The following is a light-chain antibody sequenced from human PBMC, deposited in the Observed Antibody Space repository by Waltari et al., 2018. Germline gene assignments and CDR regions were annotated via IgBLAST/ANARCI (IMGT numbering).Light chain of an antibody. J-gene: IGKJ4*01. V-gene: IGKV1-8*01. CDR3: QQYYSYPLT. Sequence: AIRITQSPSSLSASTGDRITITCRASQGISSYLAWYQQKPGKAPKLLIYAASTLQSGVPSRFSGSGSGTDFTLTISFLQSEDFATYYCQQYYSYPLTFGRGTKVEIK. CDR2: AAS. CDR1: QGISSY.